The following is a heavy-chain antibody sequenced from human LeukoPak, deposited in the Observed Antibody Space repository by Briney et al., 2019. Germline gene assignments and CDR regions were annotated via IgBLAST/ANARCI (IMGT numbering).Heavy chain of an antibody. Sequence: GGSLRLSCAASGFTFSSFAMSWVRQAPGKGLEWVSTLSGSGGSTYYADSVKGRFTISRDNSENTLYLQINSLRAEDTAVYYCAKSTSRMAAAGSTFDYWGQGTLVTVSS. V-gene: IGHV3-23*01. CDR2: LSGSGGST. J-gene: IGHJ4*02. D-gene: IGHD6-13*01. CDR1: GFTFSSFA. CDR3: AKSTSRMAAAGSTFDY.